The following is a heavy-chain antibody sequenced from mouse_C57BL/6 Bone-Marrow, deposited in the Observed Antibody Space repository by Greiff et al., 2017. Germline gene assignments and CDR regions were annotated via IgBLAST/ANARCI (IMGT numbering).Heavy chain of an antibody. CDR2: ISDGGSYT. Sequence: EVKLVESGGGLVKPGGSLKLSCAASGFTFSSYAMSWVRQTPEKRLEWVATISDGGSYTYYPDNVKGRFTISRDNAKNNLYLQMSHLKSEDTAMYYCAREDYYGSSYRWYFDVWGTGTTVTVSS. CDR3: AREDYYGSSYRWYFDV. V-gene: IGHV5-4*01. CDR1: GFTFSSYA. D-gene: IGHD1-1*01. J-gene: IGHJ1*03.